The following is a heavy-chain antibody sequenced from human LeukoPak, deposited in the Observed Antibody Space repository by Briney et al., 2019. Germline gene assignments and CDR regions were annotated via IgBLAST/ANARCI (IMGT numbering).Heavy chain of an antibody. CDR3: AKERPHGMDV. V-gene: IGHV3-21*01. D-gene: IGHD6-6*01. CDR1: GFTFSSYN. Sequence: PGGSLRLSCTASGFTFSSYNMNWVRQAPGKGLEWVSTITSTGTYIAYADSVKGRFTISRDNADNSVYLQMNSLRADDTAVYYCAKERPHGMDVWGQGTSVTVSS. CDR2: ITSTGTYI. J-gene: IGHJ6*02.